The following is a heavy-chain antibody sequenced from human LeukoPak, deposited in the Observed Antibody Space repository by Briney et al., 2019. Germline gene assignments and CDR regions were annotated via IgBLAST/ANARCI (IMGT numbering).Heavy chain of an antibody. CDR1: GFTFSSYS. D-gene: IGHD3-9*01. J-gene: IGHJ6*02. V-gene: IGHV3-21*01. CDR3: AREGGYYDILTGYLYHYSRMDV. Sequence: PGGSLRLSCAASGFTFSSYSMNWVRQAPGKGLEWVSSISSSSSYIYYADSVKGRFTISRDNAKNLLYLQMNSLRAEDTAVYYCAREGGYYDILTGYLYHYSRMDVWGQGTTVTVSS. CDR2: ISSSSSYI.